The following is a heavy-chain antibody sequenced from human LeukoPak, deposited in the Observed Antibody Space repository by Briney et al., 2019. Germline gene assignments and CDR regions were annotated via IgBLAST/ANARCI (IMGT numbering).Heavy chain of an antibody. D-gene: IGHD1-26*01. CDR2: IYYSGTT. CDR1: GGSISSSSYY. J-gene: IGHJ4*02. V-gene: IGHV4-39*07. CDR3: ARVKVGTTSGFDS. Sequence: SETLSLTCTVSGGSISSSSYYWGWIRQPPGKGLEWIGSIYYSGTTYYNPSLKSRVTISVDTSKNQLSLKLSSVTASDTAVYYCARVKVGTTSGFDSWGQGTLVTVSS.